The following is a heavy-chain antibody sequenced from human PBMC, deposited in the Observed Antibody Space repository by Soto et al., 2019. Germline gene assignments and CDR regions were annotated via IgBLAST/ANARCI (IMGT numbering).Heavy chain of an antibody. CDR2: ISSSSSSI. CDR3: ASQLTSHWLVDY. J-gene: IGHJ4*02. V-gene: IGHV3-21*01. CDR1: GFTFSAYS. Sequence: GGSLRLSCAASGFTFSAYSMSWVRQAPGKGLEWVSSISSSSSSIYYADSLKGRFTISRDNAKNSLYLQMNSLSADDTAVYYCASQLTSHWLVDYWGQGTLVTVSS. D-gene: IGHD3-9*01.